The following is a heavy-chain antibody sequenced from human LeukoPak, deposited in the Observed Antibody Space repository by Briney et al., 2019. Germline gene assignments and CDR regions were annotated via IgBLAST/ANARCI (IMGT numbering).Heavy chain of an antibody. J-gene: IGHJ6*03. V-gene: IGHV4-34*01. CDR3: ARGCQDVTMIVVVMTAVSYYLDV. CDR2: MNPSGST. Sequence: PSETLSLTCAVYGGPFSGYYWTWIRQNPEKGLEWIGEMNPSGSTNYNPSLKSRVTISVDTSKNQFSLELSSVTAADTAVYYCARGCQDVTMIVVVMTAVSYYLDVWGKGTTVTVS. CDR1: GGPFSGYY. D-gene: IGHD3-22*01.